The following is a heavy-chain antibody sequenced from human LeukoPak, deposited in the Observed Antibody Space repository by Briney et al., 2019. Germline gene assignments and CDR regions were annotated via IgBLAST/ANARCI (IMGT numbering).Heavy chain of an antibody. D-gene: IGHD1-7*01. Sequence: ASVKVSCKASGYTFTGYYMHWVRQAPGQGLEWMGWINPNSGGTNYAQKFQGRVTMTRDTSLSTAYMELSRLRSDDTAVYYCARDEYNWTYVGYYHMDVWGKGTTVTVSS. CDR1: GYTFTGYY. V-gene: IGHV1-2*02. CDR2: INPNSGGT. J-gene: IGHJ6*03. CDR3: ARDEYNWTYVGYYHMDV.